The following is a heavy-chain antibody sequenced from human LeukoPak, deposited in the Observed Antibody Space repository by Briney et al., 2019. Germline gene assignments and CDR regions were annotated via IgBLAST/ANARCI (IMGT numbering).Heavy chain of an antibody. CDR3: ARGGDPHYGMDV. Sequence: ASVKVSCKASGYTFTSYDINWVRQATGQGLEWMGWMNPNSGNTGYAQKFQGRVTMTRNTSISTAYMELSSLRSEDTAVYYCARGGDPHYGMDVWGQGTTVTVSS. CDR1: GYTFTSYD. V-gene: IGHV1-8*01. J-gene: IGHJ6*02. D-gene: IGHD7-27*01. CDR2: MNPNSGNT.